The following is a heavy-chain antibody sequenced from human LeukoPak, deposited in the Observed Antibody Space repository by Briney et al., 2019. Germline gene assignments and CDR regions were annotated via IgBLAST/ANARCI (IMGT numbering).Heavy chain of an antibody. CDR1: GFTFDDYA. CDR2: ISWNSGSI. V-gene: IGHV3-9*01. J-gene: IGHJ4*02. Sequence: GRSLRLSCAASGFTFDDYAMHWVRQAPEKGLEWVSGISWNSGSIGYADSVKGRFTISRDNAKNSLYLQMNSLRAEDTALYYCAKDFDYWGQGTLVTVSS. CDR3: AKDFDY.